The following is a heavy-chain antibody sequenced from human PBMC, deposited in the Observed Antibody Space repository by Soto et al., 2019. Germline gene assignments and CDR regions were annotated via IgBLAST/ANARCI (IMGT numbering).Heavy chain of an antibody. CDR3: ARGPSSSLVMPWFDP. CDR1: GASIDNYY. Sequence: SETLSLTCTVSGASIDNYYWRWSRQTPGKGLEWIAYIYYNGITNYNPSLKSRVTISLDTPRNQFSLKLRSVTTADAAVYYCARGPSSSLVMPWFDPWGQGTLVTVSS. J-gene: IGHJ5*02. CDR2: IYYNGIT. D-gene: IGHD2-2*01. V-gene: IGHV4-59*01.